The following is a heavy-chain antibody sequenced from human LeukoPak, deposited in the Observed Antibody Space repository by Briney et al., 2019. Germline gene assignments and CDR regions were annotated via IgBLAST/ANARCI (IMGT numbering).Heavy chain of an antibody. CDR1: GGSISSYY. Sequence: PSETLSLTCTVSGGSISSYYWSWIWQPPGKGLDWIGYIYYSGSTNYNPSLKSRVTISVDTSKNQFSLKLSSVTAADTAVYYCARGVRGYSYGLYFQHWGQGTLVTVSS. D-gene: IGHD5-18*01. CDR3: ARGVRGYSYGLYFQH. V-gene: IGHV4-59*01. J-gene: IGHJ1*01. CDR2: IYYSGST.